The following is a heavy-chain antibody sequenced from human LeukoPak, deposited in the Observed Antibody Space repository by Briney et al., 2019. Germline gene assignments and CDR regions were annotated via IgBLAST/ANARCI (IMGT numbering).Heavy chain of an antibody. J-gene: IGHJ3*02. CDR2: IYYSGRT. Sequence: SETLSLTCTVSGGSISDYYWNWMRQPPGKGLEWIGYIYYSGRTNYDPSLKSRVSISVDTSKNQFSLKLSSVTAADTAVYYCARDFRGSVDAFDIWGQGTMVAVSS. CDR3: ARDFRGSVDAFDI. V-gene: IGHV4-59*01. CDR1: GGSISDYY.